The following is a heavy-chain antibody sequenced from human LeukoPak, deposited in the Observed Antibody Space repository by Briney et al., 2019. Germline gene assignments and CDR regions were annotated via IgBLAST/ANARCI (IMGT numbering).Heavy chain of an antibody. V-gene: IGHV1-69*02. Sequence: SVKVSCKASGGTFSSYTISWVRQAPGQGLEWMGRIIPILGIANYAQKFQGRVTITADKSTSTAYMELSSLRSEDTAVYYCARGTRFNWNDPLDYWGLGTLLTVSS. CDR3: ARGTRFNWNDPLDY. D-gene: IGHD1-20*01. J-gene: IGHJ4*02. CDR2: IIPILGIA. CDR1: GGTFSSYT.